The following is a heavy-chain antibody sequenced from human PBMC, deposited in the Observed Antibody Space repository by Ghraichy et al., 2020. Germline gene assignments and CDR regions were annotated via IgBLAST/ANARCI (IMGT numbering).Heavy chain of an antibody. CDR1: GFTFSSYG. J-gene: IGHJ4*02. V-gene: IGHV3-30*18. CDR3: AKDLGYSYGHELTW. D-gene: IGHD5-18*01. Sequence: GGSLRLSCAASGFTFSSYGMHWVRQAPGKGLEWVAVISYDGSNKYYADSVKGRFTISRDNSKNTLYLQMNSLRAEDTAVYYCAKDLGYSYGHELTWWGQGTLVTVSS. CDR2: ISYDGSNK.